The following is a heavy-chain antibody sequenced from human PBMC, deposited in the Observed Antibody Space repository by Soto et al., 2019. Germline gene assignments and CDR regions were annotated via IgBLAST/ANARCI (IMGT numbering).Heavy chain of an antibody. CDR1: GGSISSYY. J-gene: IGHJ6*02. Sequence: QVQLQESGPGLVKPSETLSLTCTVSGGSISSYYWSWIRQPPGKGLEWIGYIYYSGSTNYNPSLKMRVTISVDTSKNQFSLTLSSVTAADTAVYYCARDIMGTNYYYYGMDVWGQGTTVTVSS. CDR3: ARDIMGTNYYYYGMDV. V-gene: IGHV4-59*01. D-gene: IGHD2-8*01. CDR2: IYYSGST.